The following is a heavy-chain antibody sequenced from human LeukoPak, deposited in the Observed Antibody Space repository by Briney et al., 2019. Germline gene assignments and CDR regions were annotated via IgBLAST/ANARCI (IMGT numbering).Heavy chain of an antibody. Sequence: PGESLKISCKASGYSFTSYWIGWVRPMPGKGLEWMGIIYPGDSDTRYSPSFQGQVTISADKSISTAYLQWSSLKASDTAMYYCARIRYCSGGSCYSSPNFDYWGQGTLVTVSS. CDR2: IYPGDSDT. V-gene: IGHV5-51*01. CDR1: GYSFTSYW. J-gene: IGHJ4*02. D-gene: IGHD2-15*01. CDR3: ARIRYCSGGSCYSSPNFDY.